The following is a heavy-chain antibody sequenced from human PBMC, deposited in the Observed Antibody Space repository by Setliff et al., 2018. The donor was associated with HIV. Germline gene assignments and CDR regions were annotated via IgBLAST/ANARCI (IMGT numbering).Heavy chain of an antibody. CDR3: ARSSQWLVGGYFHH. CDR2: ISGSGGKK. J-gene: IGHJ1*01. V-gene: IGHV3-23*01. CDR1: GFTFNKAW. Sequence: PGGSLRLSCAASGFTFNKAWMSWVRQAPGKGLEWVSAISGSGGKKYYADSVKGRFTVSRDNSNNMLHLRMNSLRVEDTAIYYCARSSQWLVGGYFHHWGQGTLVTVSS. D-gene: IGHD6-19*01.